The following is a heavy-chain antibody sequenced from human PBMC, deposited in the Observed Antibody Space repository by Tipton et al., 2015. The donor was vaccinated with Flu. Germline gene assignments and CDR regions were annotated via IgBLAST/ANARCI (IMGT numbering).Heavy chain of an antibody. Sequence: TLSLTCTVSGDSISSSYWNWIRQPPGKGLEWIGYMSHRGSTNYNPSLESRVAISVDTSMNQVSLRLSSVTAADTAVYYCAPSTRYWTGGHFFGWWGRGTQVTVSS. CDR1: GDSISSSY. V-gene: IGHV4-59*12. CDR2: MSHRGST. D-gene: IGHD2-2*01. CDR3: APSTRYWTGGHFFGW. J-gene: IGHJ4*02.